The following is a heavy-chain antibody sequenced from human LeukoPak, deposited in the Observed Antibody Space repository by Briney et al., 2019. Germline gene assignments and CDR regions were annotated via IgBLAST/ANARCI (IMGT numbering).Heavy chain of an antibody. V-gene: IGHV4-30-4*07. CDR3: ARVVAAASNNWFDP. CDR2: IHDSGST. D-gene: IGHD6-13*01. Sequence: PSQTLSLTCAVSGDSISSGGYPWSWIRQTPGKGLEWIAYIHDSGSTYNNPSLKTRLSISIDTSKNQFSLKLNSVTAADTAVYYCARVVAAASNNWFDPWGQGTLVTVSS. CDR1: GDSISSGGYP. J-gene: IGHJ5*02.